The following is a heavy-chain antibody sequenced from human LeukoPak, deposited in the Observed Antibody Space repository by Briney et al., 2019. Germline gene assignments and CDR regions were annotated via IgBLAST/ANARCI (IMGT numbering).Heavy chain of an antibody. CDR2: IHYDGSNK. J-gene: IGHJ4*02. Sequence: GGSLRLSCAASGFIFSNYGMHWVRQAPGEGLEWVAFIHYDGSNKDYADSVKGRFTISRDNSKNTVSLQMNSLKPEDTALYYCVKDIRRGYNFGYDQFAYWGQGTLVSVSS. V-gene: IGHV3-30*02. D-gene: IGHD5-18*01. CDR1: GFIFSNYG. CDR3: VKDIRRGYNFGYDQFAY.